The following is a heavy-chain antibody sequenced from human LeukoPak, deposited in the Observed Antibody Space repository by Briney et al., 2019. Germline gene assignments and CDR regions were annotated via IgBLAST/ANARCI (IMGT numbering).Heavy chain of an antibody. V-gene: IGHV3-48*03. CDR1: GFSFSSYE. J-gene: IGHJ4*02. D-gene: IGHD2-2*01. CDR2: MSSTGGTI. Sequence: PGGSLRLSCAASGFSFSSYEMNWVRQAPGKGLEWVSYMSSTGGTIYYADSVKGRFTISRDNGKNSLYLQMNSLRAEDTAVYYCARRYCSSTSCLIDYWGQGTLVTVSS. CDR3: ARRYCSSTSCLIDY.